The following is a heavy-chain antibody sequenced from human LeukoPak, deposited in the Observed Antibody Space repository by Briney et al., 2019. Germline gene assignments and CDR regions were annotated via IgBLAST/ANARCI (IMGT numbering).Heavy chain of an antibody. J-gene: IGHJ4*02. CDR2: DGAGGGGP. CDR3: AKEDVGAAPVY. CDR1: RHILIIYC. Sequence: PGGSLRLSYAASRHILIIYCMMCISQAPGKGLEWVSADGAGGGGPYCADSVNERFTMSRDNSENMLYLQMDSLRAEDTAVYYCAKEDVGAAPVYWGQGTLVTVSS. V-gene: IGHV3-23*01. D-gene: IGHD2-15*01.